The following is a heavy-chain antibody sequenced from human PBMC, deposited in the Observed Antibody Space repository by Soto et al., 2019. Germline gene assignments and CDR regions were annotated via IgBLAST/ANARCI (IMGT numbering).Heavy chain of an antibody. V-gene: IGHV3-30*01. Sequence: GGSLRLSCAASGFTFSSDAMHWVRQAPGKGLEWVAVISDDRSNKYYSDSVKGRFTISRDNSKNTLYLQMNSLRPEDSAVYYCARDPPAGGYSYGAFYGMDVWGQGTTVTVSS. CDR1: GFTFSSDA. CDR2: ISDDRSNK. J-gene: IGHJ6*02. CDR3: ARDPPAGGYSYGAFYGMDV. D-gene: IGHD5-18*01.